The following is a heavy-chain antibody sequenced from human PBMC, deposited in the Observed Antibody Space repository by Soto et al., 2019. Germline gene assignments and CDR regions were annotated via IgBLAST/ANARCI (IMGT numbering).Heavy chain of an antibody. CDR3: ARGELAPSGLWLVSYYFDY. D-gene: IGHD3-10*01. V-gene: IGHV4-4*02. J-gene: IGHJ4*02. Sequence: SETLSLTCAVSGGSISSSNWWSWVRQPPGKGLEWIGEIYHSGSTNYNPSLKSRVTISVDKSKNQFSLKLSSVTAADTAVYYCARGELAPSGLWLVSYYFDYWGQGTLVTVSS. CDR1: GGSISSSNW. CDR2: IYHSGST.